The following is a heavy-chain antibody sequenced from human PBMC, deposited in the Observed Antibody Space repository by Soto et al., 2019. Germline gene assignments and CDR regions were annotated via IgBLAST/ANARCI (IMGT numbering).Heavy chain of an antibody. D-gene: IGHD1-1*01. V-gene: IGHV3-33*01. Sequence: GGSLRLSCAASGFTFSSYGMHWVRQAPGKGLEWVAVIRYDGSNKYYADSVKGRFTISRDNSKNTLYLQMNSLRAEDTAVYYCARSRSQTGTTAFDYWGQGTLVTVSS. CDR3: ARSRSQTGTTAFDY. CDR2: IRYDGSNK. J-gene: IGHJ4*02. CDR1: GFTFSSYG.